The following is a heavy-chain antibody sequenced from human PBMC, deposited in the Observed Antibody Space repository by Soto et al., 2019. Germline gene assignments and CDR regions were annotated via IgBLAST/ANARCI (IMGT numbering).Heavy chain of an antibody. CDR1: GFGFTFSTSA. V-gene: IGHV3-21*01. Sequence: GGSLRLSCAASGFGFTFSTSAMSWVRQAPGKGLEWVSSISSSSSYIYYADSVKGRFTISRDNAKNPLYLQMNSLRAEDTAVYYCAGDREIVAADEGYYYYGMDVWGQGSTVTVSS. D-gene: IGHD6-13*01. CDR2: ISSSSSYI. J-gene: IGHJ6*02. CDR3: AGDREIVAADEGYYYYGMDV.